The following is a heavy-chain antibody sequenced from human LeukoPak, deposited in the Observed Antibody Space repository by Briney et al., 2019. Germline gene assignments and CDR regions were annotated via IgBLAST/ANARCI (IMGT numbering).Heavy chain of an antibody. Sequence: PLASVKVSCKASGYTLTSYEINWARQATGQGLEWMGWMNPNSGNTGYAQKFQGRVTITRNTSISTVYMELSSLRSEDTAVYYCARVRYSSSWYYFDYWGQGTLVTVSS. D-gene: IGHD6-13*01. J-gene: IGHJ4*02. CDR2: MNPNSGNT. V-gene: IGHV1-8*03. CDR3: ARVRYSSSWYYFDY. CDR1: GYTLTSYE.